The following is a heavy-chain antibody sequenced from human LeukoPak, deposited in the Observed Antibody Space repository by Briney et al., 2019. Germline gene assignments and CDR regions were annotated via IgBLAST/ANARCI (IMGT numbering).Heavy chain of an antibody. Sequence: GGSLRLSCAVSGFTLSSYEMNWVRQAPGKGLEWVSHISSSGSSIYYADSVMGRFTISRDNAKNSLYLQMNSLRAEDTAVYYCARDSDGGNDYWGQGTLVTVSS. CDR1: GFTLSSYE. V-gene: IGHV3-48*03. D-gene: IGHD4-23*01. J-gene: IGHJ4*02. CDR2: ISSSGSSI. CDR3: ARDSDGGNDY.